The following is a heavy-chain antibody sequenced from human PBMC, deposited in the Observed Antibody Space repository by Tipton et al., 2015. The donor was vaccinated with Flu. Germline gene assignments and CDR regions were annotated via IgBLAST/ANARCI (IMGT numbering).Heavy chain of an antibody. V-gene: IGHV3-23*01. CDR3: AKVIPELVAGLDR. CDR2: FSVSGGAT. CDR1: GFTLTRYG. D-gene: IGHD6-19*01. Sequence: SLRLSCAVSGFTLTRYGMSWVRQAPGKGLEWISGFSVSGGATFFADSVKGRFTISRDYYKNTLYLQMNSLRLDDTAVYYCAKVIPELVAGLDRWGQGTLFTVSS. J-gene: IGHJ5*02.